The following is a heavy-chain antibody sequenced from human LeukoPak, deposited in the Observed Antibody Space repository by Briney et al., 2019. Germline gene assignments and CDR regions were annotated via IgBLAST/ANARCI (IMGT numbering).Heavy chain of an antibody. D-gene: IGHD6-6*01. J-gene: IGHJ4*02. CDR2: IYYSGNT. V-gene: IGHV4-59*01. CDR1: GGSISGYY. Sequence: KASETLSLTCTVSGGSISGYYWNWIRQPPGKGLEWIGYIYYSGNTDDNPSLRSRVTISVDTSRNQFTLKLSSVTAADTAVYYCARGFAGGSSLLFDYWGQGTLVTVSS. CDR3: ARGFAGGSSLLFDY.